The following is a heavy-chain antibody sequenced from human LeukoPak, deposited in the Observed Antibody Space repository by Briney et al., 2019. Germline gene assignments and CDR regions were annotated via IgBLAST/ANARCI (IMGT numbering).Heavy chain of an antibody. D-gene: IGHD3-10*01. J-gene: IGHJ4*02. CDR1: GDSISTSNSY. V-gene: IGHV4-61*02. CDR3: ARGKGVYDSGSYYELHLDY. Sequence: SETLSLTCTVSGDSISTSNSYWGWIRQPPGKGLEWIGRIYTSGSTKYNPSLKGRVTISVDTSNNQFSLKLNSVTAAGTAVYYCARGKGVYDSGSYYELHLDYWGQGTLVTVSS. CDR2: IYTSGST.